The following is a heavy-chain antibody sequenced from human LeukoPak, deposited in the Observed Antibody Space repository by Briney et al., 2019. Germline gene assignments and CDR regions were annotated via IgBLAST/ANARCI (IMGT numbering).Heavy chain of an antibody. Sequence: GGSLRLSCAASGFTFSSYAMNWVRQAPGKGLEWVSGISGSGGSTNYADSVKGRFTISRDNSKNTLYLQMNSLRAEDTAVYYCAKDHSGSYYPNWFDPWGQGTRVTVSS. CDR1: GFTFSSYA. D-gene: IGHD1-26*01. CDR2: ISGSGGST. CDR3: AKDHSGSYYPNWFDP. J-gene: IGHJ5*02. V-gene: IGHV3-23*01.